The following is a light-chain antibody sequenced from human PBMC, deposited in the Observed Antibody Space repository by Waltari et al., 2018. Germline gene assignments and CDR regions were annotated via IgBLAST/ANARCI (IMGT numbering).Light chain of an antibody. CDR2: SNT. Sequence: QSVLTQPPSASGTPGQRVTISCSESSSHIGSNRINWYQQLPGTAPRPPIYSNTQRPSGVPDRFSGSKSGTSASLAISGLQSEDEADYYCAAWDDSLNGVIFGGGTKLTVL. V-gene: IGLV1-44*01. J-gene: IGLJ2*01. CDR3: AAWDDSLNGVI. CDR1: SSHIGSNR.